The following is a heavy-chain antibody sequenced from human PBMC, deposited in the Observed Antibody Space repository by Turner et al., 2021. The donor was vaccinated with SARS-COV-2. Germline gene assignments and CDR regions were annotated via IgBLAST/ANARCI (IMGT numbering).Heavy chain of an antibody. V-gene: IGHV4-59*08. CDR3: ARHGFSGWDGGGMDV. J-gene: IGHJ6*02. CDR2: IHYSGST. Sequence: QVQLQESGPGLVKPSETLSLTCTVCGGSISSYYWSWIRQPPGKGLEWIGYIHYSGSTNYNPSLKSRVTISVDTSKNQFSLKLSSVTAADTAVYYCARHGFSGWDGGGMDVWGQGTTVTVSS. D-gene: IGHD6-19*01. CDR1: GGSISSYY.